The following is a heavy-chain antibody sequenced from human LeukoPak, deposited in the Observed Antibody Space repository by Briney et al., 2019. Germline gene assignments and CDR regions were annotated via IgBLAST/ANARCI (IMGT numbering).Heavy chain of an antibody. V-gene: IGHV4-4*07. D-gene: IGHD3-10*01. Sequence: PSETLSLTCTVSGGSISSYYWSWIRQPAGKGLEWIGRIYTSGSTNYNPSLKSRVTMSVDTSKNQFSLKLSSVAAADTAVYYCARDRHYYGSETGLDPWGQGTLVTVSS. J-gene: IGHJ5*02. CDR3: ARDRHYYGSETGLDP. CDR2: IYTSGST. CDR1: GGSISSYY.